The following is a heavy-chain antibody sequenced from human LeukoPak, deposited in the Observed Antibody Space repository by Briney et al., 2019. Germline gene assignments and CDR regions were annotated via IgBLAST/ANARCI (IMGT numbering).Heavy chain of an antibody. CDR1: GCSFTSYW. CDR2: IYPGDSDT. J-gene: IGHJ4*02. Sequence: GESLKISCKGSGCSFTSYWIGWVRQMPGKGLEWMGIIYPGDSDTRYSPSFQGQVTISADKSISTAYLQWSSLKASDTAMYYCARRRQLAYCGGDCPWAFDYWGQGTLVTVSS. CDR3: ARRRQLAYCGGDCPWAFDY. V-gene: IGHV5-51*01. D-gene: IGHD2-21*02.